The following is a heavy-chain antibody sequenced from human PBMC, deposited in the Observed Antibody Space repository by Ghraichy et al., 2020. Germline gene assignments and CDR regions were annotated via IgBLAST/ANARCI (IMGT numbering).Heavy chain of an antibody. D-gene: IGHD6-13*01. CDR2: IYSGGST. J-gene: IGHJ6*02. CDR3: ARDFARSGQGRKQQLVYHYYYGMDV. CDR1: GFTVSSNY. Sequence: GGSLRLSCAASGFTVSSNYMSWVRQAPGKGLEWVSVIYSGGSTYYADSVKGRFTISRDNSKNTLYLQMNSLRAEDTAVYYCARDFARSGQGRKQQLVYHYYYGMDVWGQGTTVTVSS. V-gene: IGHV3-53*01.